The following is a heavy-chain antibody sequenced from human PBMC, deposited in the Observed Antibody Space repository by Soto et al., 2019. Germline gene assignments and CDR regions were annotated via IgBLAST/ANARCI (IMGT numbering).Heavy chain of an antibody. CDR1: GGSIISHY. D-gene: IGHD2-15*01. V-gene: IGHV4-59*11. J-gene: IGHJ4*02. Sequence: SETLSLTCSVSGGSIISHYWSWIRQPPGKGLEWIGYIHYTGSTDYNPSLKSRLTISVDTSKNQFSLKLTSVTAADTAVYYCTRGGWSLDYWGQGMLVTVSS. CDR2: IHYTGST. CDR3: TRGGWSLDY.